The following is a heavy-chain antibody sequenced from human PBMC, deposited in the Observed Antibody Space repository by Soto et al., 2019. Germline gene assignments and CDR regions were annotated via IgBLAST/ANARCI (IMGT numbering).Heavy chain of an antibody. V-gene: IGHV1-46*01. CDR1: GYTFTSYY. D-gene: IGHD3-10*01. CDR2: INPSGGST. Sequence: QVQLVQSGAEVKKPGASVKVSCKASGYTFTSYYMHWVRQAPGQGLEWMGIINPSGGSTSYAQKFQGRVTMTRDTSTSTVYMELSSLRSEDTAVYYCARAVGYYCSGSYEYNWFDPWGQGTLVTVSS. J-gene: IGHJ5*02. CDR3: ARAVGYYCSGSYEYNWFDP.